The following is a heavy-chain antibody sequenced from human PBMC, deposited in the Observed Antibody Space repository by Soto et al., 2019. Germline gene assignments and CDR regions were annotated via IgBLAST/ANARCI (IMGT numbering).Heavy chain of an antibody. CDR3: ARAGARGYSGYDSDFDY. CDR1: GGSISSGGYY. CDR2: IYYSGST. Sequence: SETLSLTCTVSGGSISSGGYYWSWIRQHPGKGLEWIGYIYYSGSTYYNPSLKSRVTISVDTSKNQFSLKLSSVTAADTAVYYCARAGARGYSGYDSDFDYWGQGTLVTVSS. J-gene: IGHJ4*02. V-gene: IGHV4-31*03. D-gene: IGHD5-12*01.